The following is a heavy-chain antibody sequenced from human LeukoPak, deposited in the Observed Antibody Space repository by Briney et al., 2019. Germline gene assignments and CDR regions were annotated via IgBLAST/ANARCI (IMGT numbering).Heavy chain of an antibody. CDR3: VRSLSLSY. J-gene: IGHJ4*02. V-gene: IGHV3-7*01. CDR2: LKQDGSEK. Sequence: GGSLRLSCAVSGFTFSNFCMSWVRQAPGKGLEWVANLKQDGSEKNYVDSVKGRFTVSRDNAKNALYLQMNSLRVEDTAMYYCVRSLSLSYWGQGALVTVSS. CDR1: GFTFSNFC.